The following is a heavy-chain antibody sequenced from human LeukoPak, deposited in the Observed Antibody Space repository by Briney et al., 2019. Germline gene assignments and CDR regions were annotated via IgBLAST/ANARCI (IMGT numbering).Heavy chain of an antibody. J-gene: IGHJ4*02. CDR1: GDSISSGSYY. Sequence: PSETLSLTCTVSGDSISSGSYYWGWIRQSPGKGLEWIGSIYSTGNTLYTPSLKIRVAISVDTSKNSFSLNLHSVTAADTAVYYCARDLWSTGAGVFDFWGQGALVAVSS. V-gene: IGHV4-39*07. CDR3: ARDLWSTGAGVFDF. D-gene: IGHD2-21*01. CDR2: IYSTGNT.